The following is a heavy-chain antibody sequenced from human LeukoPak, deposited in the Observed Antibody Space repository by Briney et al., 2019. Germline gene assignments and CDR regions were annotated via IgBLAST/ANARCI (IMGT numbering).Heavy chain of an antibody. CDR2: ISTYNVNT. D-gene: IGHD4-17*01. J-gene: IGHJ5*02. V-gene: IGHV1-18*04. CDR3: ATEGGGDYA. CDR1: GYTFTSHG. Sequence: ASVKVPCKASGYTFTSHGITWVRQAPGQGLEWMGWISTYNVNTNYAQKLQGRVTMTTDTSTSTAYMELRSLRSEDTAVYYCATEGGGDYAWGQGTLVTVSS.